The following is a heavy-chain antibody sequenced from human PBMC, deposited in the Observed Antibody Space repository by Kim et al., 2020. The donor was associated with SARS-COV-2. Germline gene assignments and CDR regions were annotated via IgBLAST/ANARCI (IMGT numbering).Heavy chain of an antibody. V-gene: IGHV4-39*01. Sequence: SETLSLTCTVSGGSISSSSYYWGWIRQPPGKGLEWIGSIYSSGSTYYNPSLKSRVTISVDTSKNQFSLKLSSVTAADTAVYYCARQAMVRGVIALWGQGTLVTVSS. J-gene: IGHJ4*02. CDR2: IYSSGST. CDR1: GGSISSSSYY. D-gene: IGHD3-10*01. CDR3: ARQAMVRGVIAL.